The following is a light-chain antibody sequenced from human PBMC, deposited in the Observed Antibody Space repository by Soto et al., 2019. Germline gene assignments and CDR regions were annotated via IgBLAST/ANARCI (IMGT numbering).Light chain of an antibody. V-gene: IGKV3-15*01. Sequence: EIMMSLSLATLSVNPGERATLSCRASQSVSSNLAWYQQKPGQAPRLLIYGASTRATGIPARFSGSGSGTEFTLTISSLQSEDFAVYYCQQYNNWPWTFGQRSKADI. J-gene: IGKJ1*01. CDR3: QQYNNWPWT. CDR2: GAS. CDR1: QSVSSN.